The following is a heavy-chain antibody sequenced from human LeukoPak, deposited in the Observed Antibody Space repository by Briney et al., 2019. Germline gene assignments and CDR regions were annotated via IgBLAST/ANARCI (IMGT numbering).Heavy chain of an antibody. D-gene: IGHD6-13*01. CDR1: GYTFTNYY. J-gene: IGHJ2*01. Sequence: ASVKVSCKASGYTFTNYYIHWVRQAPGQGLEWVGLINPNGGSTGYAQRFQGRATVTTDTSTSTVYMELNSLGSEDTAVYYCARGAPYSSSWFLHWYFDLWGRGTLVTVSS. V-gene: IGHV1-46*01. CDR2: INPNGGST. CDR3: ARGAPYSSSWFLHWYFDL.